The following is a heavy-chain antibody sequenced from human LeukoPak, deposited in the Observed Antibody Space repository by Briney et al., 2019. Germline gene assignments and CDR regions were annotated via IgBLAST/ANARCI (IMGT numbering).Heavy chain of an antibody. CDR3: ARDRGSQPFIDY. CDR2: VFTSGST. D-gene: IGHD1-26*01. J-gene: IGHJ4*02. V-gene: IGHV4-61*02. CDR1: GGSISSGSYY. Sequence: PSETLSLTCIVSGGSISSGSYYWSWIRQPAGKGLEWIGRVFTSGSTDYNPSFKSRVTISVDTSKNQFSLKLSSVTAADTAVYYCARDRGSQPFIDYWGQGTLVTVSS.